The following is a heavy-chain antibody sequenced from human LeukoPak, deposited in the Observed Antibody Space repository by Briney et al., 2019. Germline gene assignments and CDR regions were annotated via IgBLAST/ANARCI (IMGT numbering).Heavy chain of an antibody. V-gene: IGHV4-39*07. Sequence: SETLSLTCTVSGGSISSSNYYWGWIRQPPGKGLEWIGSIYYSGSTYYSPSLKSRVTISVDTSKNQFSLKLSSVTAADTAVYYCARAGALSSSWSYFDYWGQGTLVTVSS. J-gene: IGHJ4*02. CDR1: GGSISSSNYY. D-gene: IGHD6-13*01. CDR3: ARAGALSSSWSYFDY. CDR2: IYYSGST.